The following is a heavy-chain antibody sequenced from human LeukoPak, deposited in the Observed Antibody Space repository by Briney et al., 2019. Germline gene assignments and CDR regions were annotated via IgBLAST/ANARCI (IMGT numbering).Heavy chain of an antibody. CDR2: MNPNSGNT. Sequence: ASVKVSCKASGYTFTSYGISWVRQAPGQGLEWMGWMNPNSGNTGYAQKFQGRVTMTRNTSISTAYMELSSLRSEDTAVYYCARGEGYDILTGYARGNWFDPWGQGTLVTVSS. CDR1: GYTFTSYG. D-gene: IGHD3-9*01. CDR3: ARGEGYDILTGYARGNWFDP. J-gene: IGHJ5*02. V-gene: IGHV1-8*02.